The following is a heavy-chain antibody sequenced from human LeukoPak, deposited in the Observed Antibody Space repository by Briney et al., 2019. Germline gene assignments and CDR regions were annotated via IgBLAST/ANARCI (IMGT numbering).Heavy chain of an antibody. J-gene: IGHJ4*02. Sequence: GGSLRLSCAASGFTFSSYAMHWVRQAPGKGLEWVSYISSSGSTIYYADSVKGRFTISRDNAENSLYPQMNSLRAEDTAVYYCARYGRNEVLTGYYLDYWGQGTLVTVSS. CDR3: ARYGRNEVLTGYYLDY. CDR1: GFTFSSYA. CDR2: ISSSGSTI. V-gene: IGHV3-48*04. D-gene: IGHD3-9*01.